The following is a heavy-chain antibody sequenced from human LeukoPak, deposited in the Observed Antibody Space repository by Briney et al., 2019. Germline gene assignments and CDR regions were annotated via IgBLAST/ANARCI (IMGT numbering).Heavy chain of an antibody. J-gene: IGHJ4*02. D-gene: IGHD2-2*01. CDR3: ARGPLQLGYCSSTSCYLPIDY. CDR1: GFTFSSYA. CDR2: ISYDGSNK. V-gene: IGHV3-30-3*01. Sequence: GRPLRLSCAASGFTFSSYAMHWVRQAPGKGLEWVAVISYDGSNKYYADSVKGRFTISRDNSKNTLYLQMNSLRAEDTAVYYCARGPLQLGYCSSTSCYLPIDYWGQGTLVTVSS.